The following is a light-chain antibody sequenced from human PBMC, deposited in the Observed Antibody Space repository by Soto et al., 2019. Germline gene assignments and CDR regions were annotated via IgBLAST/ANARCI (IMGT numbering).Light chain of an antibody. CDR2: KVS. CDR3: MQGTQGPYT. J-gene: IGKJ2*01. CDR1: QSLVYSDGNTY. V-gene: IGKV2-30*01. Sequence: DVVMTQSPLSLPVTLGQPASISCRSGQSLVYSDGNTYLNWFQQRPGQSPRRLIHKVSNRDSGVPDRFSGSGSGTDFTLKISRGEAEDVGIYYCMQGTQGPYTFGQGTKLEIK.